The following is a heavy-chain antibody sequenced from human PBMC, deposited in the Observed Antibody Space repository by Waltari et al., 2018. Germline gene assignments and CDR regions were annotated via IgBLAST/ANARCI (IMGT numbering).Heavy chain of an antibody. D-gene: IGHD6-19*01. CDR2: IYQSGST. Sequence: QVQLQESGPGLVKPSETLSLTCAVSGYSNSSGYYWGWIRQPPGKGLEWIGSIYQSGSTYYNPSLKSRVTISVDTSKNQFSLKLSSVTAADTAVYYCARKYSSGLHFDYWGQGTLVTVSS. J-gene: IGHJ4*02. V-gene: IGHV4-38-2*01. CDR3: ARKYSSGLHFDY. CDR1: GYSNSSGYY.